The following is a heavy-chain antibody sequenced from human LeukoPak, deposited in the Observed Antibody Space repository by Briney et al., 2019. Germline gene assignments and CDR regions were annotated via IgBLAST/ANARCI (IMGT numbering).Heavy chain of an antibody. D-gene: IGHD2-2*02. Sequence: SETLSLTCTVPDGSIRSGDYYWSWIRQPPGKGLEWIGYIYYSGSTYYNPSLKSRVTISVDTSKNQFSLKLSSVTAADTAVYYCAREEYCSSTSCYIAWGQGTLVTVSS. CDR3: AREEYCSSTSCYIA. CDR2: IYYSGST. CDR1: DGSIRSGDYY. V-gene: IGHV4-30-4*01. J-gene: IGHJ5*02.